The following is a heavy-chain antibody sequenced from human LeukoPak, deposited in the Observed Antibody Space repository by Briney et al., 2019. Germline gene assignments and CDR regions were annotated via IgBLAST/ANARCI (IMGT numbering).Heavy chain of an antibody. V-gene: IGHV3-23*01. Sequence: GGSLRLSCAASGFPFSSYAMNWVRQAPGKGLEWVSVIAGSDGFTQYADSVKGRFTISRDNSKNTVYLQINSLRADDTAVFYCAKDGGRAAAGTVDSWGQGALVTVSS. J-gene: IGHJ4*02. CDR2: IAGSDGFT. CDR3: AKDGGRAAAGTVDS. D-gene: IGHD6-13*01. CDR1: GFPFSSYA.